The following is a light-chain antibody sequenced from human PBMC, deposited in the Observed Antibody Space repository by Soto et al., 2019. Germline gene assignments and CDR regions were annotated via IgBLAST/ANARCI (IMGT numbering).Light chain of an antibody. V-gene: IGKV1-39*01. Sequence: DIQMTQSPSSLSASVGDRVTITCRASQTINAYLNWYQQKPGKAPKLQIYAASSLQSGVPSRFSGSGSGTDFTLTISSLQPEDFATYYCQESYRTPRTFGQGTRLEI. CDR1: QTINAY. J-gene: IGKJ2*01. CDR3: QESYRTPRT. CDR2: AAS.